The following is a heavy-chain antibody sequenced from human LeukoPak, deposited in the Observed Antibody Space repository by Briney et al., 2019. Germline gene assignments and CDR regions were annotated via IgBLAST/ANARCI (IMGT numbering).Heavy chain of an antibody. Sequence: GGSLRLSCAASEFTFSSYAMHWVRQAPGKELEWVAVISYDGSNKYYADSVKGRFTISRDNSKNTLYLQMNSLRAEDTAVYYCARDRVSDFWSGYYKDYYGMDVWGQGTTVTVSS. CDR1: EFTFSSYA. CDR3: ARDRVSDFWSGYYKDYYGMDV. CDR2: ISYDGSNK. J-gene: IGHJ6*02. V-gene: IGHV3-30-3*01. D-gene: IGHD3-3*01.